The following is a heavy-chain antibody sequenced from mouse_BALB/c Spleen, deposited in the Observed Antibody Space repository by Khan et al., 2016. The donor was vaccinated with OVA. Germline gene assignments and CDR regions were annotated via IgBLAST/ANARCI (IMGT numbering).Heavy chain of an antibody. CDR2: IWSDGRT. CDR1: GFSLTSYA. V-gene: IGHV2-6-2*01. J-gene: IGHJ4*01. CDR3: ARHQFPLSMDS. Sequence: QVQLKQSGPDLVVPSQSLSITCTVSGFSLTSYAIHWVRQPPGKGLEWLVVIWSDGRTTYNSALKSRLSISKDNSKSQVFLKINSLQTDDTAIYYCARHQFPLSMDSWGQGTSVTVSS.